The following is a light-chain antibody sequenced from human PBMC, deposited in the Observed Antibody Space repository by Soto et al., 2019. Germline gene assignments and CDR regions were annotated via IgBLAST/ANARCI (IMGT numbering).Light chain of an antibody. V-gene: IGKV1-39*01. CDR2: AAS. J-gene: IGKJ1*01. Sequence: DIAMTQSPPFLSSSLGDRVTITCRASQNIRTYLSWYQQKPGKAPRVLIYAASTLQRGVPSRFSGSTTGTDCTLTISSLQQEDGATYYCQQTLSVTRTFGLGTKVDIK. CDR3: QQTLSVTRT. CDR1: QNIRTY.